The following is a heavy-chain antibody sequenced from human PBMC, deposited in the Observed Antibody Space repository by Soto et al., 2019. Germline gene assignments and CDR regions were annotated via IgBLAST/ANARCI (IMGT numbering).Heavy chain of an antibody. CDR3: AARRTMVRGVIRLGGPVDY. J-gene: IGHJ4*02. D-gene: IGHD3-10*01. CDR2: IYHSGST. Sequence: QLQLQESGSGLVKPSQTLSLTCAVSGGSISSGGYSWSWIRQPPGKGLEWIGYIYHSGSTYYNPSLKSRVTISVDRSKNQFSLKLSSVTAADTAVYYCAARRTMVRGVIRLGGPVDYWGQGTLVTVSS. CDR1: GGSISSGGYS. V-gene: IGHV4-30-2*01.